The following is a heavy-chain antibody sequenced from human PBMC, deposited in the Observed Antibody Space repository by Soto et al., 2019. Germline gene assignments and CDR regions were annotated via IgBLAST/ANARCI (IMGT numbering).Heavy chain of an antibody. CDR3: AHRPSYCSGGSCYSGFDY. J-gene: IGHJ4*02. Sequence: QITLKESGPTLVKPTQTLTLTCTFSGFSLSTSGVGVGWIRQPPGQALERLALIYWDDDKRYSPSLKSRLTITKDTSKNQVVLTMTNMDPVDTATYYCAHRPSYCSGGSCYSGFDYWGQGTLVTVSS. CDR2: IYWDDDK. D-gene: IGHD2-15*01. V-gene: IGHV2-5*02. CDR1: GFSLSTSGVG.